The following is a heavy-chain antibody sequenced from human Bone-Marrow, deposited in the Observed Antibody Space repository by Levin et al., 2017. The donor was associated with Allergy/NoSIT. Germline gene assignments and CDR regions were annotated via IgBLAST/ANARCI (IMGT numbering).Heavy chain of an antibody. V-gene: IGHV3-74*01. CDR3: TRGDIVRAVAVRAMGLDV. CDR2: INNDGSVT. Sequence: GESLKISCAASGFSFNNYWMHWVRQAPGKGLVWVSRINNDGSVTNYADFVEGRFTISRDNDKNTVSLQMDSLSAEDTAVYYCTRGDIVRAVAVRAMGLDVWGQGTTVTVSS. J-gene: IGHJ6*02. CDR1: GFSFNNYW. D-gene: IGHD6-19*01.